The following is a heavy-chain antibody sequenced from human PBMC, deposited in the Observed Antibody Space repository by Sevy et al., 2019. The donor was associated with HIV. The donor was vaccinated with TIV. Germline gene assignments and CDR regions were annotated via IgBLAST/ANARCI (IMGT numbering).Heavy chain of an antibody. CDR2: ISGSGGST. CDR3: AKAKTVAAGFDY. CDR1: GFTFSSYS. V-gene: IGHV3-23*01. D-gene: IGHD2-15*01. Sequence: GGSLRLSCAASGFTFSSYSMNWVRQAPGKGLEWVSSISGSGGSTYYADSVKGRFTISRDNFKSTLYLQMNSLRAEDTAVYYCAKAKTVAAGFDYWGQGTLVTVSS. J-gene: IGHJ4*02.